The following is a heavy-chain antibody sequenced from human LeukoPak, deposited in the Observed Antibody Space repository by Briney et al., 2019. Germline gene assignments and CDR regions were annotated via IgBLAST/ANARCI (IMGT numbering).Heavy chain of an antibody. J-gene: IGHJ4*02. Sequence: EASVKVSCKASGGTFSSYAISWVRQAPGQGLEWMGGIIPIFGTANYAQKFQGRVTITADKSTSTAYMELSSLGSEDTAVYYCAGGGSYYDSSGYYYGTFDYWGQGTLVTVSS. D-gene: IGHD3-22*01. V-gene: IGHV1-69*06. CDR2: IIPIFGTA. CDR3: AGGGSYYDSSGYYYGTFDY. CDR1: GGTFSSYA.